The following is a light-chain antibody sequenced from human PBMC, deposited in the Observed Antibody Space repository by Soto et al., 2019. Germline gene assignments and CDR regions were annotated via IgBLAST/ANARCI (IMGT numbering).Light chain of an antibody. Sequence: EIVLTQSPATLSSFPGDRVTLSCRASQYINTRLAWYQHRPGQAPRLLIYQTSIRAAGIPARFSASGSGTDFTLTISDVQSGGFALYYCRQRQSWPRTFGQGAKVDIK. CDR2: QTS. V-gene: IGKV3-11*01. CDR1: QYINTR. J-gene: IGKJ1*01. CDR3: RQRQSWPRT.